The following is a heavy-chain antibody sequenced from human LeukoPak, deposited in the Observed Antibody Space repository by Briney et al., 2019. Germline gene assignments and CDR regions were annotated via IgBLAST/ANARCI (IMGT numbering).Heavy chain of an antibody. CDR1: GFTLSDYW. D-gene: IGHD1-1*01. Sequence: GGSLRLSCAASGFTLSDYWMSWVRQAPGKGLEWVANMNQDGSDKNYVDSVKGRFTISRDDAKNSLHLQMNSLRAEDTAVYYCAGESTEERPGCWGQGTLVTVSS. V-gene: IGHV3-7*01. CDR3: AGESTEERPGC. J-gene: IGHJ4*02. CDR2: MNQDGSDK.